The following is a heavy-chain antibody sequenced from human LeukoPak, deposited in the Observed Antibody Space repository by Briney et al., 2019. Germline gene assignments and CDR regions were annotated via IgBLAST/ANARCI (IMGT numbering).Heavy chain of an antibody. CDR3: ARGSIQLWVTRGYYFDY. D-gene: IGHD5-18*01. CDR1: GGSFSGYY. V-gene: IGHV4-34*01. Sequence: SETLSLTCAVYGGSFSGYYWSWIRQPPGKGLEWIGEINHSGRTNYNPSLKSRVTISVDTSKNQFSLKLSSVTAADTAVYYCARGSIQLWVTRGYYFDYWGQGTLATVSS. CDR2: INHSGRT. J-gene: IGHJ4*02.